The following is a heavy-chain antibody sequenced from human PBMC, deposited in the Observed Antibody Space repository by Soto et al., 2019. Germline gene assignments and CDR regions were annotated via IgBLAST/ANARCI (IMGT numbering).Heavy chain of an antibody. CDR1: GFTFNDFE. J-gene: IGHJ4*02. V-gene: IGHV3-48*03. Sequence: EVQLLESGGGLVQPGGSLRLSCGVSGFTFNDFEMNWVRQAPGKGLEWLAYIDGSGTTKKYADSVRGRFTISRDNPTNSLFLQMRSLSAADTAIYYCARRFGRFNYWGQGTLVSAPS. D-gene: IGHD3-10*01. CDR3: ARRFGRFNY. CDR2: IDGSGTTK.